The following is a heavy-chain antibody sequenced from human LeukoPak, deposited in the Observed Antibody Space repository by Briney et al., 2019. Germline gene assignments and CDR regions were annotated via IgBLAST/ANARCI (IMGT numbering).Heavy chain of an antibody. CDR2: IYYSGST. CDR3: ARQRLRVREVYNYYYGMEV. CDR1: GGSISSYY. Sequence: SETLSLTCTVSGGSISSYYWSWIRQPPGKGLEWIGYIYYSGSTNYNPSLKSRVTISVDTSKNQFSLKLSSVTAADTAVYYCARQRLRVREVYNYYYGMEVWAKGPRSPSP. V-gene: IGHV4-59*08. D-gene: IGHD3-10*01. J-gene: IGHJ6*02.